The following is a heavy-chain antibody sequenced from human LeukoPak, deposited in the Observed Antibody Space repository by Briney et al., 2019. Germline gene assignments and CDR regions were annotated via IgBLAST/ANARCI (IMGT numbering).Heavy chain of an antibody. D-gene: IGHD1-26*01. CDR1: GYTFSGYG. Sequence: ASVTVSFKTSGYTFSGYGISWVRQSPGQGLEGMGWITGNNGNTNYAPILHGRSTMTKDTSTNTAYMELTRLKSGDKAVYYCATDQRTSGSYRFEYWGQGTLVTVSS. CDR2: ITGNNGNT. J-gene: IGHJ4*02. V-gene: IGHV1-18*01. CDR3: ATDQRTSGSYRFEY.